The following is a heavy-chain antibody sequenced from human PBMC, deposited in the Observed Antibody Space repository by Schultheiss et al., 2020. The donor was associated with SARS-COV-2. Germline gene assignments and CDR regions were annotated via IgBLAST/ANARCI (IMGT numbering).Heavy chain of an antibody. CDR1: GGSISSSSYY. V-gene: IGHV4-39*01. Sequence: SQTLSLTCTVSGGSISSSSYYWGWIRQPPGKGLEWIGSIYYSGSTYYNPSLKSRVTISVDTSKNQFSLKLSSVTAADTAVYYCARESGSYSDYWGHGTLVTVSS. J-gene: IGHJ4*01. CDR3: ARESGSYSDY. CDR2: IYYSGST. D-gene: IGHD1-26*01.